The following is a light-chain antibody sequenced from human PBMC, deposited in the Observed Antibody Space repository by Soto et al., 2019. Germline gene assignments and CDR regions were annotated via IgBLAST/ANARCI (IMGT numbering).Light chain of an antibody. CDR1: QSLLHSNGYNY. Sequence: DIVMTQSPLSLPVTPGEPASISCRSSQSLLHSNGYNYLDWYLQKPGQSPQLLIYLGANRASGVPDRFSDNGSGTDFTLKISRVEAEDVGVYYCMQALQTLWTFGQGTKVEIK. J-gene: IGKJ1*01. V-gene: IGKV2-28*01. CDR2: LGA. CDR3: MQALQTLWT.